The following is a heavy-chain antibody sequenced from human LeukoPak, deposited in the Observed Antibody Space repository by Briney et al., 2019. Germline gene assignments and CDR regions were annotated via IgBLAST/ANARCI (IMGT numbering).Heavy chain of an antibody. CDR3: AKRYCSTTSCYKRYGSGSYFFDY. Sequence: GGSLRLSCAASAFTFSSYAMSWVRQAPGKGLEWVSGISGNGGSTNYADSVKGRFTISRDNSKNTLYLRMNSPRAEDTAVYYCAKRYCSTTSCYKRYGSGSYFFDYWGQGTLVTVSS. J-gene: IGHJ4*02. V-gene: IGHV3-23*01. D-gene: IGHD2-2*02. CDR1: AFTFSSYA. CDR2: ISGNGGST.